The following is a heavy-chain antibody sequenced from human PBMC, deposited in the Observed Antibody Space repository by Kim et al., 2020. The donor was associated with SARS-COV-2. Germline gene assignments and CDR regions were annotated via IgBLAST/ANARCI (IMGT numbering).Heavy chain of an antibody. V-gene: IGHV3-30*18. CDR2: ITFDGSNK. CDR1: GFIFSNYG. D-gene: IGHD3-10*01. Sequence: GGSLRLSCAASGFIFSNYGINWVRQAPGKGLEWVAVITFDGSNKYYADAVKGRFTISRDNSKNTLFLQMNSLRAEDTALYYCAKDSYVSGTYYIHTYYYSMGVGGRGPTVTVSS. CDR3: AKDSYVSGTYYIHTYYYSMGV. J-gene: IGHJ6*02.